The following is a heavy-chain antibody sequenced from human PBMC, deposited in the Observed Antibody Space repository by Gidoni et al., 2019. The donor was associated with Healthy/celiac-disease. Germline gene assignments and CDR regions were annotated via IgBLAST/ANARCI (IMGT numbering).Heavy chain of an antibody. CDR3: PKLGSPSPYYYYYGMDV. J-gene: IGHJ6*02. D-gene: IGHD6-6*01. V-gene: IGHV3-23*01. CDR2: ISGSGGST. Sequence: EVQLLESGGGLVQPGGSLRLSCAASGFTFSSYAMSWVRQAPGKGLEWVSAISGSGGSTYYADSVKGRFTISRDNSKNTLYLQMNSLRAEDTAVYYCPKLGSPSPYYYYYGMDVWGQGTTVTVSS. CDR1: GFTFSSYA.